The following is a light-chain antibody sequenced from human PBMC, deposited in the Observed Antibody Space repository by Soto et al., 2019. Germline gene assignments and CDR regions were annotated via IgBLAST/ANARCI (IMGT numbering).Light chain of an antibody. Sequence: EIVLTQSPGTLSLSPGERATLSCRASQSITSNYLAWYQQRPGQAPRLLIFAASRRATGIPDRFSGGGSGTDFTLTISRLEPEDFAVYYCQQYGSSPPLFTFGPGTRVDIK. CDR3: QQYGSSPPLFT. CDR2: AAS. CDR1: QSITSNY. V-gene: IGKV3-20*01. J-gene: IGKJ3*01.